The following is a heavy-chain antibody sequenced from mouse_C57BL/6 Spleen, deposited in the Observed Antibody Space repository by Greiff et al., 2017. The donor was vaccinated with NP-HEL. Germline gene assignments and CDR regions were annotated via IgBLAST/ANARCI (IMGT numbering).Heavy chain of an antibody. V-gene: IGHV1-59*01. CDR2: IDPSDSYT. J-gene: IGHJ2*01. CDR3: ARELPNWDYFDD. Sequence: QVQLQQPGAELVRPGTSVKLSCKASGYTFTSYWMHWVKQRPGQGLEWIGVIDPSDSYTNYNQKFKGKATLTVDTSSSTAYMQLSSLTSEDSAVYYCARELPNWDYFDDWGQGTTLTVSS. CDR1: GYTFTSYW. D-gene: IGHD4-1*02.